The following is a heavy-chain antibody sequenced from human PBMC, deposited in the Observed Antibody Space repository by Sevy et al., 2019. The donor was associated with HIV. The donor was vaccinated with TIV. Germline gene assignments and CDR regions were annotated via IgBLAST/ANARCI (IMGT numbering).Heavy chain of an antibody. CDR3: AARSRYYYDSSGYYDAFDI. D-gene: IGHD3-22*01. Sequence: ASVKVSCKASGFTFTSSAVQWVRQARGQRLEWIGWIVVGCGNTNYAQKFQERVTITRDMSTSTAYMELSSLRSEDTAVYYCAARSRYYYDSSGYYDAFDIWGQGTMVTVSS. J-gene: IGHJ3*02. CDR2: IVVGCGNT. CDR1: GFTFTSSA. V-gene: IGHV1-58*01.